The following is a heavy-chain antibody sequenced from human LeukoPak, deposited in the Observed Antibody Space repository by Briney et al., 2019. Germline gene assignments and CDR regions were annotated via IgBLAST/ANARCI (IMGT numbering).Heavy chain of an antibody. CDR1: GGSFSGYY. V-gene: IGHV4-34*01. CDR3: AREVADGGNSEDI. J-gene: IGHJ3*02. CDR2: INHSGST. Sequence: KPSETLSLTCAVYGGSFSGYYWSWIRQPPGKGLEWIGEINHSGSTNYNPSLKSRVTISVDTSKNQFSLKLSSVTAADTAVYYCAREVADGGNSEDIWGQGTMVTVSS. D-gene: IGHD4-23*01.